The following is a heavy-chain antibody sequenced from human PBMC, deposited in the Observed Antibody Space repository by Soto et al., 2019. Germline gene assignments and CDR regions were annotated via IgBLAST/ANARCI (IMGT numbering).Heavy chain of an antibody. CDR1: GFTFSSYE. J-gene: IGHJ5*02. CDR2: VSSSGSTI. V-gene: IGHV3-48*03. D-gene: IGHD6-19*01. Sequence: SGGSLRLSCAASGFTFSSYEMNWVRQAPGKGLEWVSYVSSSGSTIYYADSVKGRFTISRDNAKNSLYLQMNSLRAEDTAVYYCASVLVAGTDWFDPWGQGTLVTVSS. CDR3: ASVLVAGTDWFDP.